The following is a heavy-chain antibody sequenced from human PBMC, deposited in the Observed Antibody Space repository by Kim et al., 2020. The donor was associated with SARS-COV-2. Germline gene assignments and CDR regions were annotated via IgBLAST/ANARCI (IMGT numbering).Heavy chain of an antibody. CDR3: AREGWETVNPFDF. J-gene: IGHJ4*02. D-gene: IGHD1-26*01. V-gene: IGHV1-8*01. Sequence: ASVKVSCKASGYTFTSYDINWVRQATGQGLEWMGWINPNSGNTGYAQKFQGRVTMTRNTSIRTAYMELSSLASDDTAVYFCAREGWETVNPFDFWGQGTLVTVCS. CDR1: GYTFTSYD. CDR2: INPNSGNT.